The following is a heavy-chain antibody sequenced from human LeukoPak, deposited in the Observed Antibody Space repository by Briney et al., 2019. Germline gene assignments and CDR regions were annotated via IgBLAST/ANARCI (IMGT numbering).Heavy chain of an antibody. CDR1: GFTISSYA. D-gene: IGHD2-15*01. Sequence: GGSLRLSCAVSGFTISSYAMSWVRQAPGKGLEWVSSISVSGGSTYYADSVKGRFTISRDNTKNSLYLQMNSLRAEDTAVYYCAKDGGSDPDSFDIWGQGTMVTVSS. CDR3: AKDGGSDPDSFDI. J-gene: IGHJ3*02. V-gene: IGHV3-23*01. CDR2: ISVSGGST.